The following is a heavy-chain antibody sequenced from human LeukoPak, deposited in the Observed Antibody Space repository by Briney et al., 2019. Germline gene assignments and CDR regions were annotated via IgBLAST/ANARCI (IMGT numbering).Heavy chain of an antibody. CDR3: AKGCQARWLQSLFDY. V-gene: IGHV3-23*01. CDR2: ISGSGDTT. J-gene: IGHJ4*02. Sequence: PGGSLRLSCAASGFTFSSYAMSWVRQAPGKGLEWVSGISGSGDTTYYADSVKGRFTISRDNSKNTLYLQMNSLRAEDTAVYYCAKGCQARWLQSLFDYWGQGTLVTVSS. D-gene: IGHD5-24*01. CDR1: GFTFSSYA.